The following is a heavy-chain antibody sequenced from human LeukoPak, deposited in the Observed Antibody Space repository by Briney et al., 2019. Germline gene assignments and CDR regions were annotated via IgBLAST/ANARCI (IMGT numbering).Heavy chain of an antibody. J-gene: IGHJ4*02. CDR3: ARDGASGNYFDY. D-gene: IGHD1-26*01. CDR2: ISPGGDIK. CDR1: GFTFSRHG. V-gene: IGHV3-23*01. Sequence: GGSLRLSCVASGFTFSRHGMNWVRQAPGKGLEWVSGISPGGDIKYYADSVKGRFTISRDNSKNTLYLQMNSLRAEDTAVYYCARDGASGNYFDYWGQGTLVTVSS.